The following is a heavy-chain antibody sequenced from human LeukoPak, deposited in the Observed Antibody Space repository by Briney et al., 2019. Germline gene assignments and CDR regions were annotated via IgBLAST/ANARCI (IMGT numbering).Heavy chain of an antibody. V-gene: IGHV4-31*03. CDR1: GCSISSGGYY. Sequence: PSQTLSLTCTVSGCSISSGGYYWSWIRQHPGKGLEWIGYIYYSGSTYYNPSLKSRVTISVDTSKNQFSLKLSSVTAADTAVYYCARDYDSSGYFFDYWGQGTLVTVSS. CDR2: IYYSGST. D-gene: IGHD3-22*01. J-gene: IGHJ4*02. CDR3: ARDYDSSGYFFDY.